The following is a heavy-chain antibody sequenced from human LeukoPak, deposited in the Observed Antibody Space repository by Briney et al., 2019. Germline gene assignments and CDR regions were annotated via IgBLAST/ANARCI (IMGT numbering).Heavy chain of an antibody. V-gene: IGHV4-34*01. D-gene: IGHD2-2*01. Sequence: SETLSLTCAVYGGSFSGYYWSWIRQPPGKGLEWIGEINHSGSTNYNPSLKSRVTISVDTSKNQFSLKLSSVTAADTAVYYCTRSTRATIVVPAARAFDPWGQGTLVTVSS. J-gene: IGHJ5*02. CDR1: GGSFSGYY. CDR2: INHSGST. CDR3: TRSTRATIVVPAARAFDP.